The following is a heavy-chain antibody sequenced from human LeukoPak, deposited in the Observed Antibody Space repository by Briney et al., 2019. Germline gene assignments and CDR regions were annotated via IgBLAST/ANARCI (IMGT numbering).Heavy chain of an antibody. V-gene: IGHV3-20*01. J-gene: IGHJ3*02. D-gene: IGHD6-13*01. CDR3: ARVKGTKAAAVAFDI. CDR2: INWNGGST. CDR1: GFTFDDYG. Sequence: GGSLRLSCAASGFTFDDYGMSWVRQAPGKGLEWVSGINWNGGSTGYADSVKGRFTISRDNAKNSLYLQMNSLRAEDTALYHCARVKGTKAAAVAFDIWGQGTMVTVSS.